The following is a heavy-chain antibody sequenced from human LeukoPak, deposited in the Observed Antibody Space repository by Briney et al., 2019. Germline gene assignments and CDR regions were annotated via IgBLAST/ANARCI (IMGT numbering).Heavy chain of an antibody. CDR2: ISSSSSYI. V-gene: IGHV3-21*01. CDR1: GFTFSSYS. J-gene: IGHJ4*02. Sequence: PGGSLRLSCAASGFTFSSYSMNWVRQAPGKGLEWVSSISSSSSYIYYADSVKGRFTISRDNAKNSLYLQMNSLRVEDTAVYYCARDTKGYSSSSGFDYWGQGTLVTVSS. D-gene: IGHD6-6*01. CDR3: ARDTKGYSSSSGFDY.